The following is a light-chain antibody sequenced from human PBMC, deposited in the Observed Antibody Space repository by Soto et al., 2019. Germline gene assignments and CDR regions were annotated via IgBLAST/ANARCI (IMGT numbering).Light chain of an antibody. CDR1: QSISNY. J-gene: IGKJ1*01. CDR3: QQAYRAPWT. Sequence: DIQVTQSPSSLSASVGDRVTITCRVSQSISNYLNWFQQKPMKAPKLLIYAASSLQGGVSSRFSGSGSGTDFTLTITTLQPEEFATYYCQQAYRAPWTFGHGTRVEIK. V-gene: IGKV1-39*01. CDR2: AAS.